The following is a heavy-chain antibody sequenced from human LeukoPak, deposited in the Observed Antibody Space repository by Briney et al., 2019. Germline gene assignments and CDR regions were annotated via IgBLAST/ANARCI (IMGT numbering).Heavy chain of an antibody. CDR3: ARDFRGLRSMDV. D-gene: IGHD3-10*01. CDR2: INPNSGGT. V-gene: IGHV1-2*02. CDR1: GYAFTGYY. Sequence: ASVKVSCKTSGYAFTGYYIHWVRQAPGQGLEWMGWINPNSGGTNYAQKFQGRVTMTRDTSISTAYMELSRLRSDDTAVYYCARDFRGLRSMDVWGQGTTVTVSS. J-gene: IGHJ6*02.